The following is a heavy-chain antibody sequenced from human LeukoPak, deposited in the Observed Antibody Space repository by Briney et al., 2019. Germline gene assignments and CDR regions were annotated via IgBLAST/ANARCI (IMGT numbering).Heavy chain of an antibody. CDR3: ARGSGFFLDFDY. CDR1: GFTFSSYA. D-gene: IGHD3-22*01. CDR2: SSGSSSRT. Sequence: GGSLRLSCAASGFTFSSYAMSWVRQAPGKGLEWVSASSGSSSRTYYADSVKGRFTISRDSSKNTLYLKTNSLRVDDAAVYYCARGSGFFLDFDYWGQGTLVTVSS. V-gene: IGHV3-23*01. J-gene: IGHJ4*02.